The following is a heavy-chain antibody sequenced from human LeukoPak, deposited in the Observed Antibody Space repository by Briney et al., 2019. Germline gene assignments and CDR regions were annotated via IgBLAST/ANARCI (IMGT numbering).Heavy chain of an antibody. V-gene: IGHV4-59*01. CDR2: IYYSGST. CDR3: ARSGIAAAGTFYFDY. CDR1: GGSISSYY. D-gene: IGHD6-13*01. J-gene: IGHJ4*02. Sequence: PSETLSLTCTVSGGSISSYYWSWIRQPPGKGLEWIGYIYYSGSTKYNPSLKSRVTISVDTSKNQFSLKLSTVTAADTAVYYCARSGIAAAGTFYFDYWGQGTLVTVSS.